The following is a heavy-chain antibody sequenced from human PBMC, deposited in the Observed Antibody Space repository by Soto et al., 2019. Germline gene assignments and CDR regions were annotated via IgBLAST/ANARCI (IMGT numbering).Heavy chain of an antibody. Sequence: QEQLVQSGAEVKKPGSSVKVSCKASGGLFSSYPISWVRQVPGQGLEWMGGIIPVFQTAYYTQRFQGRVTIPADKPTNTAYMGWSSLRSEDRAIYYCAGGGSGYPCSNDFWGQGPLVTAPS. D-gene: IGHD3-22*01. V-gene: IGHV1-69*06. J-gene: IGHJ4*02. CDR3: AGGGSGYPCSNDF. CDR1: GGLFSSYP. CDR2: IIPVFQTA.